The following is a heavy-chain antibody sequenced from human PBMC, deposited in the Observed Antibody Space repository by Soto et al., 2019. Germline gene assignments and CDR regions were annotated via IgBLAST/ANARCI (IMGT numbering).Heavy chain of an antibody. D-gene: IGHD5-12*01. V-gene: IGHV4-30-4*01. Sequence: PSETLSLTCTVCGGSLSSVDYYWTWVRQPPGQGLEWIGEIYRTGSTNYHPSLKSRVKISLDKSEQQFSLNMTSLIAADTAVYYCAGRDPGNSVDYWGQGTLDTVSS. CDR3: AGRDPGNSVDY. J-gene: IGHJ4*02. CDR1: GGSLSSVDYY. CDR2: IYRTGST.